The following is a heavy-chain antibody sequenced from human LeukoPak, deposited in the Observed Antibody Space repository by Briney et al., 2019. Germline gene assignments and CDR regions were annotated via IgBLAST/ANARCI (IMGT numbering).Heavy chain of an antibody. Sequence: GASVKVSCKAPGYTFTSYDINWVRQATGQGLEWMGWINPNSGGTNYAQKFQGWVTMTRDTSISTAYMELSRLRSDDTAVYYCARGVMPDDAFDIWGQGTMVAVSS. CDR2: INPNSGGT. CDR1: GYTFTSYD. D-gene: IGHD3-16*01. CDR3: ARGVMPDDAFDI. J-gene: IGHJ3*02. V-gene: IGHV1-2*04.